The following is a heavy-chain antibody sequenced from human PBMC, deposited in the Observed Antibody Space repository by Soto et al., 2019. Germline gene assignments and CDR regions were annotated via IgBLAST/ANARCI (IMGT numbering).Heavy chain of an antibody. Sequence: QVQLVQSGAEVKKPGASVRVSCKASGYTFTKFDINWVRQATGQGLEWMGWMNTNSGNTGYAQKVQGRVSMTRNTSITTAYMELSTLRSEDTAVYYCVRGDYGDYSPWFDPWGQGTLVTVSS. V-gene: IGHV1-8*01. CDR3: VRGDYGDYSPWFDP. CDR1: GYTFTKFD. J-gene: IGHJ5*02. CDR2: MNTNSGNT. D-gene: IGHD4-17*01.